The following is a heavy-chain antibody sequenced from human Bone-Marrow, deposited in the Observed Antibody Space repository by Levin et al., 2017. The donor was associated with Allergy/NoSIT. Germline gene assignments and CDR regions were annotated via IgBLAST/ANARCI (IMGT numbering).Heavy chain of an antibody. V-gene: IGHV3-21*01. Sequence: GESLKISCAASGFTFSSYSMNWVRQAPGKGLEWVSSISSSSSYIYYADSVKGRFTISRDNAKNSLYLQMNSLRAEDTAVYYCARDPCSGGSCYNWFDPWGQGTLVTVSS. D-gene: IGHD2-15*01. CDR1: GFTFSSYS. J-gene: IGHJ5*02. CDR3: ARDPCSGGSCYNWFDP. CDR2: ISSSSSYI.